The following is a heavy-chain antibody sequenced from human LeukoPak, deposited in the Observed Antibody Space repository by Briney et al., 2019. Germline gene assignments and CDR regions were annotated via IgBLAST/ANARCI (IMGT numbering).Heavy chain of an antibody. CDR1: GGSISSYY. Sequence: PSETLSLTCTVSGGSISSYYWSWIRQPPGKGLEWIGYIYYSGSTNYNPSLKSRVTISVDTSKNQFSLKLSSVTAADTAVYYCGRESASLTPHPPLCGSSSTCFYYYYYGMDVWGQGTTVTVSS. CDR3: GRESASLTPHPPLCGSSSTCFYYYYYGMDV. CDR2: IYYSGST. D-gene: IGHD2-2*01. J-gene: IGHJ6*02. V-gene: IGHV4-59*01.